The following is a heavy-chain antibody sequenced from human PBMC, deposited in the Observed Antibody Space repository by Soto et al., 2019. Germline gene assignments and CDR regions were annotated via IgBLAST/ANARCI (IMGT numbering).Heavy chain of an antibody. D-gene: IGHD2-2*01. CDR1: GGTFSSYA. CDR2: IIPIFGTA. CDR3: ARTPHIVVVPAAILDYYYYGMDV. V-gene: IGHV1-69*06. Sequence: QVQLVQSGAEVKKPGSSVKVSCKASGGTFSSYAISWVRQAPGQGLEWMGGIIPIFGTANYAQKFQGRVTITADKSTSTADMELSSLRSEDTAVYYCARTPHIVVVPAAILDYYYYGMDVWGQGTTVTVSS. J-gene: IGHJ6*02.